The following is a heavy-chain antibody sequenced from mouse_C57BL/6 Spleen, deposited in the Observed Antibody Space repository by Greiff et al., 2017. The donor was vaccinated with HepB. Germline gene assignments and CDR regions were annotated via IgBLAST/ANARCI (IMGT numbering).Heavy chain of an antibody. J-gene: IGHJ3*01. V-gene: IGHV1-50*01. Sequence: QVQLQQPGAELVKPGASVKLSCKASGYTFTSYWMQWVKQRPGQGLEWIGEIDPSDSYTNYNQKFKGKATFTVDTSSSTAYMQLSSLTSEDSAVYYCARNYSSSTYTWFAYWGQGTLVTVSA. CDR1: GYTFTSYW. D-gene: IGHD1-1*01. CDR3: ARNYSSSTYTWFAY. CDR2: IDPSDSYT.